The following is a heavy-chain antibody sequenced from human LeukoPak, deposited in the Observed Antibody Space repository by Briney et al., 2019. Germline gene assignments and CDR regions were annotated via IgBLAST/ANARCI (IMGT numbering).Heavy chain of an antibody. D-gene: IGHD6-19*01. CDR1: GGSISSSSYY. CDR2: IYYSGST. V-gene: IGHV4-39*01. J-gene: IGHJ3*02. Sequence: SETLSLTCTVSGGSISSSSYYWGWIRQPPGKVLEWIGSIYYSGSTYYNPSLKSRVTISVDTSKNQFSLKLSSVTAADTAVYYCASPGSSYSSGWYRAFDIWGQGTMVTVSS. CDR3: ASPGSSYSSGWYRAFDI.